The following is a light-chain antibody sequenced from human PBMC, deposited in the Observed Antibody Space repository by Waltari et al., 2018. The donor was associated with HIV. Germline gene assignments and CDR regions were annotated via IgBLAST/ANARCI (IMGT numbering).Light chain of an antibody. CDR1: SSNIGSNY. J-gene: IGLJ2*01. CDR2: MNN. CDR3: AAWDDSLNGVV. V-gene: IGLV1-47*01. Sequence: QSVLTQPPSASGTPGQRVTISCSGSSSNIGSNYVYWYQQLPGTAPKLLIYMNNQRPSGVPDRFSGSKSGTSASLAISGLQSEDEAEYYCAAWDDSLNGVVFGGGTKLTVL.